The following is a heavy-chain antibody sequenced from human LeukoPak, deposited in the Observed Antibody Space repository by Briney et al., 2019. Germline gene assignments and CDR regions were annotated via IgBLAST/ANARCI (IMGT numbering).Heavy chain of an antibody. CDR2: ISSSSSYI. V-gene: IGHV3-21*01. CDR3: ARWSQEWPNYYYGMDV. Sequence: GGSLRLSCAASGFTFSSYSMNRVRQAPGKGLEWVSSISSSSSYIYYADSVKGRFTISRDNAKNSLYLQLNSLRAEDTAVYYCARWSQEWPNYYYGMDVWGQGTTVTVFS. J-gene: IGHJ6*02. D-gene: IGHD3-3*01. CDR1: GFTFSSYS.